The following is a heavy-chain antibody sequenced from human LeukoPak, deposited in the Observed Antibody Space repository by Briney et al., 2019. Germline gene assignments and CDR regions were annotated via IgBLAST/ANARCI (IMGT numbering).Heavy chain of an antibody. CDR1: GGSISSYY. Sequence: PSETLSLTCTVSGGSISSYYWSWIRQPPGKGLEWIGYIYYSGSTNYNPSLKSRVTMSVDTSKNQVSLKLSYVTAADTAVYYCARDGGSGWFDYWGQGTLVTVSS. V-gene: IGHV4-59*12. J-gene: IGHJ4*02. D-gene: IGHD6-19*01. CDR3: ARDGGSGWFDY. CDR2: IYYSGST.